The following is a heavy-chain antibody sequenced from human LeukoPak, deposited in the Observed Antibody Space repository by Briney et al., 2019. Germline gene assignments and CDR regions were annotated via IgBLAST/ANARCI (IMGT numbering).Heavy chain of an antibody. Sequence: GSLRLSCAASGFTFSSYGMHWVRQAPGKGLEWVAFISYDGSTKYYADSVKGRLTISRDNSWNTLYLQMNSLRAEDTAVYYCAKGRDGSWFGYYFDYWGQGTLVTVSS. V-gene: IGHV3-30*02. CDR2: ISYDGSTK. CDR3: AKGRDGSWFGYYFDY. J-gene: IGHJ4*02. CDR1: GFTFSSYG. D-gene: IGHD3-10*01.